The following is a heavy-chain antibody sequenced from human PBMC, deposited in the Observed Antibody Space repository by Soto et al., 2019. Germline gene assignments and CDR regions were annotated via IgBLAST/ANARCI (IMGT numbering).Heavy chain of an antibody. CDR1: GFTFSSYA. CDR2: ISGSGGST. Sequence: EVQLLESGGGLVQPGGSLRLSCAASGFTFSSYAMSWVRQAPGKGLEWVSAISGSGGSTYYADSVKGRFTISRDNSKNTLYLQMSSLRAEDKAVYYCAKAGERTIAARPGWFDPWGQGTLVTVSS. V-gene: IGHV3-23*01. CDR3: AKAGERTIAARPGWFDP. J-gene: IGHJ5*02. D-gene: IGHD6-6*01.